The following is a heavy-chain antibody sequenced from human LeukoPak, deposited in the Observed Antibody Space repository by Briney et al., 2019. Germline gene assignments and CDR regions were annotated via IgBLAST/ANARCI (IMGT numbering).Heavy chain of an antibody. D-gene: IGHD2-2*02. Sequence: GGSLRLPCAASGFTFSSYAMSWVRQAPGKGLEWVSAISGSGGSTYYADSVKGRFTISRDNSKNTLYLQMNSLRAEDTAVYYCAKESTFVVVPAAIPDYWGQGTLVTVSS. J-gene: IGHJ4*02. V-gene: IGHV3-23*01. CDR3: AKESTFVVVPAAIPDY. CDR1: GFTFSSYA. CDR2: ISGSGGST.